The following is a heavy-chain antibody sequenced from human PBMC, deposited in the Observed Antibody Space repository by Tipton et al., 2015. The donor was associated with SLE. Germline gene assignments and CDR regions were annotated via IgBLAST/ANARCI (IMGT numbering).Heavy chain of an antibody. V-gene: IGHV4-39*01. CDR3: ASRSGYYYLGDY. Sequence: TLSLTCNVSGDSISSSTYYWGWIRQPPGRGLEWIATVYYGGSSYYNPSLKSRVIISVDTSKNQFSLKLTSVTAADTAVYYCASRSGYYYLGDYWGQGTLVTVSS. CDR1: GDSISSSTYY. J-gene: IGHJ4*02. D-gene: IGHD3-22*01. CDR2: VYYGGSS.